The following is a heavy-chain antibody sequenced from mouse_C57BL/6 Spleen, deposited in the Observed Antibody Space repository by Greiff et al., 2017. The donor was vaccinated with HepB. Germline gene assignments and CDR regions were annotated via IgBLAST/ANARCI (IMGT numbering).Heavy chain of an antibody. CDR2: IDPEDGDT. J-gene: IGHJ4*01. D-gene: IGHD2-1*01. CDR1: GFNIKDYY. CDR3: TRSSGNSYAMDY. V-gene: IGHV14-1*01. Sequence: EVKLQESGAELVRPGASVKLSCTASGFNIKDYYMHWVKQRPEQGLEWIGRIDPEDGDTEYAPKFQGKATMTADTSSNTAYLQLSSLTSEDTAVYYCTRSSGNSYAMDYWGQGTSVTVSS.